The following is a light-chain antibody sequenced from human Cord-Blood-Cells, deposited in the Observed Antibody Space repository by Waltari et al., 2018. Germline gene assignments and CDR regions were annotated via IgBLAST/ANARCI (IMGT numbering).Light chain of an antibody. CDR1: QSVLYSSNNKNY. Sequence: DIVMTQSPDSLAVSLGERATINCKSSQSVLYSSNNKNYLACYQRKPGQPPKLLIYWASTRESGVPDRFSGSGSGTDVTLTISSLQAEDVAVYYCQQYYSTPLTFGGGTKVEIK. CDR3: QQYYSTPLT. J-gene: IGKJ4*01. CDR2: WAS. V-gene: IGKV4-1*01.